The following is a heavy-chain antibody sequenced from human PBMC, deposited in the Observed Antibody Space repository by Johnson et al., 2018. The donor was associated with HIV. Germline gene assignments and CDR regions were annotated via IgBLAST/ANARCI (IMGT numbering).Heavy chain of an antibody. D-gene: IGHD3-10*01. CDR1: GFTVRSNY. Sequence: VQLVESGGGLTQPGGSLRLSCAASGFTVRSNYMSWVRQAPGKGLEWVSLISWSGGCTHYADSLTGRFTISRDNSKNTLYLQMNSLRAEDTAVYYCAKVSGGGIVRWDIGCQGTMVTVSS. CDR2: ISWSGGCT. CDR3: AKVSGGGIVRWDI. V-gene: IGHV3-66*03. J-gene: IGHJ3*02.